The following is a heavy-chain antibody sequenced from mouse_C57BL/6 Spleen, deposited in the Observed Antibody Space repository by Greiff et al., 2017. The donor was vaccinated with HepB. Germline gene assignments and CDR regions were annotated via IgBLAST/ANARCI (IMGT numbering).Heavy chain of an antibody. V-gene: IGHV1-53*01. CDR3: ARGGVYDGYYWYFDV. CDR1: GYTFTSYW. CDR2: INPSNGGT. J-gene: IGHJ1*03. D-gene: IGHD2-3*01. Sequence: QVQLQQPGPELVKPGASVKLSCKASGYTFTSYWMHWVKQRPGQGLEWIGNINPSNGGTNYNEKFKSKATLTVDKSSSTAYMQLSSLTSEDSAVYYCARGGVYDGYYWYFDVWGTGTTVTVSS.